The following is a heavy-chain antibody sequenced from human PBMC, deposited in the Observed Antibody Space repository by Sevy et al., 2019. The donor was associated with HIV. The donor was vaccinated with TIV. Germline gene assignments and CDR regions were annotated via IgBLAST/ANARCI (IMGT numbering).Heavy chain of an antibody. V-gene: IGHV3-9*01. Sequence: GGSLRLSCAASGFTFDDYAMHWVRQAPGKGLEWVSGISWNSGSIGYADSVKGRFTISRDNAKNSLYLQMNSLRAEDTALYYCAKDPTKTNYDFWSGYYFEYWGQGTLVTVSS. D-gene: IGHD3-3*01. CDR2: ISWNSGSI. CDR1: GFTFDDYA. J-gene: IGHJ4*02. CDR3: AKDPTKTNYDFWSGYYFEY.